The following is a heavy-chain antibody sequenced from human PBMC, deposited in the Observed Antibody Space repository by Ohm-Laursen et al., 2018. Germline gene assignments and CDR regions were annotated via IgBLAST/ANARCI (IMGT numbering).Heavy chain of an antibody. CDR1: GFTFDDYA. Sequence: SLRLSCAASGFTFDDYAVHWVRQAPGKGLEWVSGISWNSGSTSYYADSVKGRFTISRDNAKNSLSLQMNSLRAEDTAVYYCAKGTTDVDYWGQGTLVTVSS. CDR2: ISWNSGSTS. J-gene: IGHJ4*02. D-gene: IGHD1-1*01. V-gene: IGHV3-9*01. CDR3: AKGTTDVDY.